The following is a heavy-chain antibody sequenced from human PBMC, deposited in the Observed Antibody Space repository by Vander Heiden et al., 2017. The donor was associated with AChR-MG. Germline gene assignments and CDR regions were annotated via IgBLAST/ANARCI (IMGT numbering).Heavy chain of an antibody. Sequence: QVQLVESGGGLVKPGGSLRLSCAASGFTFSDDYMSWIRQAPGKGLEWVSYISSSGSTIYYADSVKGRVTISRDNAKNSLYRQMNSLRAEETAVYYCARDWSGYYGGYYYYGMDVWGQGTTVTVSS. CDR2: ISSSGSTI. V-gene: IGHV3-11*01. CDR3: ARDWSGYYGGYYYYGMDV. CDR1: GFTFSDDY. D-gene: IGHD3-3*01. J-gene: IGHJ6*02.